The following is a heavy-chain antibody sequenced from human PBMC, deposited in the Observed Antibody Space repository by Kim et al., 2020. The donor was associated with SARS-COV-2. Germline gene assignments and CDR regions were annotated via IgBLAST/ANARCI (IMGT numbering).Heavy chain of an antibody. J-gene: IGHJ6*03. V-gene: IGHV4-34*01. CDR3: AREGEATGYSSSWYYYYYYMDV. CDR1: GGSFSGYY. Sequence: SETLSLTCAVYGGSFSGYYWSWIRQPPGKGLEWIGEINHSGSTNYNPSLKSRVTISVDTSKNQFSLKLSSVTAADTAVYYCAREGEATGYSSSWYYYYYYMDVWGKGTTVTVSS. CDR2: INHSGST. D-gene: IGHD6-13*01.